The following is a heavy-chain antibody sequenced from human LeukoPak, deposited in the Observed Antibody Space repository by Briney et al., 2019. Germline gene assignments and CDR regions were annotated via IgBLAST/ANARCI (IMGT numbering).Heavy chain of an antibody. V-gene: IGHV4-39*01. D-gene: IGHD3-22*01. CDR1: GGSISSSSSY. J-gene: IGHJ4*02. Sequence: SETLSLTCTVSGGSISSSSSYWGWIRQPPGKGLEWIGSVRYSGKTYYNPSLKSRVTMSVDTSKNHFSLRLTSVTAADTAVYSCARHYYDNSGLAYYFDYWGQGTLVTASS. CDR2: VRYSGKT. CDR3: ARHYYDNSGLAYYFDY.